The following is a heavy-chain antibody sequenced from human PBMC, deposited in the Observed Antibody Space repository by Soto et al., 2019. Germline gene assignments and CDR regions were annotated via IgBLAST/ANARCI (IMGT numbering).Heavy chain of an antibody. V-gene: IGHV4-31*03. D-gene: IGHD3-16*02. CDR3: ARAYDYVWGSYRPTCFDY. CDR1: GGSISSGGYY. J-gene: IGHJ4*02. CDR2: IYYSGST. Sequence: LSLTCTVSGGSISSGGYYWSWIRQHPGKGLEWIGYIYYSGSTYYNPSLKSRVTISVDTSKNQFSLKLSSVTAADTAVYYCARAYDYVWGSYRPTCFDYWGQGTLVTVSS.